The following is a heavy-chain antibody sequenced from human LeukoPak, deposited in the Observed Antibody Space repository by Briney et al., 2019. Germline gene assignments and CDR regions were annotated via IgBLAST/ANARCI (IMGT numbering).Heavy chain of an antibody. Sequence: GGSLRLSCAASGFSFSSYAMNWVRQAPGKGLEWVSAISSSGGSTYYADSVKGRFTISRDNSKNTLYLQMNTLRAEDTAVYYCAKGETYTSSGLGSFWGQGTLVTVSS. J-gene: IGHJ4*02. D-gene: IGHD3-22*01. CDR1: GFSFSSYA. CDR3: AKGETYTSSGLGSF. CDR2: ISSSGGST. V-gene: IGHV3-23*01.